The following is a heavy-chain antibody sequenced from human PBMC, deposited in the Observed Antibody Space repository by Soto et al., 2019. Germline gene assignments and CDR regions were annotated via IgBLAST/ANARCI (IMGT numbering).Heavy chain of an antibody. J-gene: IGHJ6*02. CDR2: ISAYNGNT. V-gene: IGHV1-18*01. CDR3: ARDTVVITMVRGPSERYYYGMDV. D-gene: IGHD3-10*01. Sequence: GASVKVSCKASGYTFISYGVSWVRQAPGQGLEWMGWISAYNGNTNYAQKLQGRVTMTTDTSTSTAYMELRSLRSDDTAVYYCARDTVVITMVRGPSERYYYGMDVWGQGTTVTVSS. CDR1: GYTFISYG.